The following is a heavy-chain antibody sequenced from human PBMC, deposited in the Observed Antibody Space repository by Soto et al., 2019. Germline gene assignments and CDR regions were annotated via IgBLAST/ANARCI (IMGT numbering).Heavy chain of an antibody. V-gene: IGHV4-39*01. CDR1: CSSISSSGYY. Sequence: SETVSFRCTVSCSSISSSGYYRGWIRQPPGGGREWIGSLCYNVGTYYNRSLESRVTIAADTSANQFSLIVKCVTDADKAIYECARLRSRHWVYDRGSGTLITVTA. CDR3: ARLRSRHWVYD. D-gene: IGHD5-12*01. J-gene: IGHJ4*02. CDR2: LCYNVGT.